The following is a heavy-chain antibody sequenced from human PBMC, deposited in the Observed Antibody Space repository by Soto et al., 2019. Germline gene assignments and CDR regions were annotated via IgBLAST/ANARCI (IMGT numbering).Heavy chain of an antibody. CDR2: ISPIFGTA. J-gene: IGHJ6*02. Sequence: QVQLVQSGAEVKKPGSSVKVSCKASGGTFSSYAISWVRQAPGQGLAWMGGISPIFGTANYAQKFQGRVTITVDESTSTAYMELSSLRSEDTAVYYCARGWIVALFYYYYGMDVWGQGTTVTVSS. CDR1: GGTFSSYA. V-gene: IGHV1-69*01. D-gene: IGHD3-22*01. CDR3: ARGWIVALFYYYYGMDV.